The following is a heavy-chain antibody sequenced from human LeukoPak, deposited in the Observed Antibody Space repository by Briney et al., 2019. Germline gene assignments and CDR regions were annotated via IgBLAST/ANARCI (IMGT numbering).Heavy chain of an antibody. V-gene: IGHV4-34*01. CDR1: VGSLSGYY. D-gene: IGHD4-17*01. CDR3: ARAADYGDCDY. J-gene: IGHJ4*02. CDR2: INHIGST. Sequence: PLETLSPTRAVYVGSLSGYYWSWLRQPPGKGLEWIGEINHIGSTHYNPSLNSRITISVDTTKIQFSVKLSSGTAAGTAVYYCARAADYGDCDYWGQGTLVTVSS.